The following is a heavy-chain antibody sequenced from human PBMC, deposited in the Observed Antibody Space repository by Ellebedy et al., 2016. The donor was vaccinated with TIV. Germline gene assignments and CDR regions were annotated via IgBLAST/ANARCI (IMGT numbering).Heavy chain of an antibody. D-gene: IGHD4-23*01. V-gene: IGHV3-43D*03. CDR2: IGWDGRNI. CDR1: GFIFNDYA. Sequence: GESLKISCAASGFIFNDYAMHWVRQAPGKSLEWVSVIGWDGRNIYYADSVKGRFTISRDNSKNSLSLLMTSLRAEDTALYYCVKGAVVTAREGIAYWGQGTLVTVSS. J-gene: IGHJ4*02. CDR3: VKGAVVTAREGIAY.